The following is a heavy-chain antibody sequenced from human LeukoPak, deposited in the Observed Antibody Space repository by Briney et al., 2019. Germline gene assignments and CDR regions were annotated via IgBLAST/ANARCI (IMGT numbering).Heavy chain of an antibody. CDR2: INPNSGGT. D-gene: IGHD1-26*01. V-gene: IGHV1-2*04. CDR3: ARDRGGSYYSNAFDI. J-gene: IGHJ3*02. Sequence: EASVKVSCKASGGTFSSYAISWVRQAPGQWLEWMGWINPNSGGTNYAQKFQGWVTMTRDTSISTAYMELSRLRSDDTAVYYCARDRGGSYYSNAFDIWGQGTMVTVSS. CDR1: GGTFSSYA.